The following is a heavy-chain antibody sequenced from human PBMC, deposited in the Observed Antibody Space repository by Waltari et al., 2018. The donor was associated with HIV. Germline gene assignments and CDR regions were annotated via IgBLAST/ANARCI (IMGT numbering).Heavy chain of an antibody. D-gene: IGHD2-15*01. CDR2: IHYSGST. CDR1: GGSISNYF. J-gene: IGHJ5*02. Sequence: VQLQESGPGQMKPSETLSLTCTVSGGSISNYFWSWIRQPPGTGLERLGYIHYSGSTNYNPSLNGRVTISVATSKGQVSLELSSVTAADTAVYYCARCRGGGGSSGNWFDPWGQGTLVTVSS. CDR3: ARCRGGGGSSGNWFDP. V-gene: IGHV4-59*01.